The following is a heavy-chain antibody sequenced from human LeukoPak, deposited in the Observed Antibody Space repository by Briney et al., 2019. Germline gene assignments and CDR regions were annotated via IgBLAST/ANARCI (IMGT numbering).Heavy chain of an antibody. CDR3: ARRLPGEIVGASYWFDP. Sequence: ASVKVSCKASGGTFSSYAISWVRQAPGQGLEWMGGIIPIFGTANYAQKFQGRVTITADESTSTAYMELSSLRSEDTAVYYCARRLPGEIVGASYWFDPWGQGTLVTVSS. CDR2: IIPIFGTA. D-gene: IGHD1-26*01. V-gene: IGHV1-69*13. J-gene: IGHJ5*02. CDR1: GGTFSSYA.